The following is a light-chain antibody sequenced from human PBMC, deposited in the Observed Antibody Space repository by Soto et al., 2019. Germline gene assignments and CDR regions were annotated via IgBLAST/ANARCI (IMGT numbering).Light chain of an antibody. V-gene: IGKV3-15*01. Sequence: EIVITPSPAALSVAPGERATPFLRTSQSVSSNLAWYQQNPGQAPRLLFYGASTRATGIPARFSGSGSGTDFTLTIHSLQSEDFAVYYCQQYNNWPWTCGQGTKVDIK. J-gene: IGKJ1*01. CDR3: QQYNNWPWT. CDR2: GAS. CDR1: QSVSSN.